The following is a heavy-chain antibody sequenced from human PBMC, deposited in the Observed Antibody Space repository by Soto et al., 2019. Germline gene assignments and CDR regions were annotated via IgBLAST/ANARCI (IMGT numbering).Heavy chain of an antibody. CDR3: GRERSPSGSYIDF. V-gene: IGHV1-3*01. J-gene: IGHJ4*02. CDR1: GYTFTSYA. Sequence: GASVKVSCKASGYTFTSYAMHWVRQAPGQRLEWMGWINPGNGNTKYSQRFRGRVTINRDTSASTAYMELSSLRSEDTAVYYCGRERSPSGSYIDFWGQGTLVTVSS. D-gene: IGHD1-26*01. CDR2: INPGNGNT.